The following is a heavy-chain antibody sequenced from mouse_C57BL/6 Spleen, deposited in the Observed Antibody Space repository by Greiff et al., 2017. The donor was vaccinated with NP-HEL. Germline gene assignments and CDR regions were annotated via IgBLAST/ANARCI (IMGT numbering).Heavy chain of an antibody. CDR1: GYAFSSSW. V-gene: IGHV1-82*01. D-gene: IGHD1-1*01. J-gene: IGHJ3*01. CDR3: ARSGKNSFAY. CDR2: IYPGDGDT. Sequence: QVQLQQSGPELVKPGASVKISCKASGYAFSSSWMNWVKQRPGKGLEWIGRIYPGDGDTTYNGKFKGKATLTADKSSSTAYMQLSSLTSEDSAVYFCARSGKNSFAYWGQGTLVTVSA.